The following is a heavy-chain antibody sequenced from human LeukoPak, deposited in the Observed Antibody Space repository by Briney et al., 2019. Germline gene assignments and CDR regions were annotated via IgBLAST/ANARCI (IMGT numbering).Heavy chain of an antibody. D-gene: IGHD6-13*01. V-gene: IGHV3-53*01. J-gene: IGHJ4*02. CDR2: IYSGGST. Sequence: GGSLRLSCAASGFTVSSNYMSWVRQAPGKGLEWVSGIYSGGSTYYADSVKGRFTISRDNSKNTLYLQMNSLRAEDTAVYYCARHSSSWPIDYWGQGTLVTVSS. CDR1: GFTVSSNY. CDR3: ARHSSSWPIDY.